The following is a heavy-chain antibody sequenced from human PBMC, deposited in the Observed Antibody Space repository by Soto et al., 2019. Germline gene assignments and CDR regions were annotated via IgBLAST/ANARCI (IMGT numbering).Heavy chain of an antibody. CDR3: ARDRHYSGMATISRDWGSGYYYYGMDV. D-gene: IGHD5-12*01. CDR2: ISAYNGNT. Sequence: QVQLVQSGAEVKKPGASVKVSCKASGYTFTSYGISWVRQAPGQGPEWMGWISAYNGNTNYAQKLQGRVTMTTDTSTSPAYMELRSLRSDDTAVYSCARDRHYSGMATISRDWGSGYYYYGMDVWGQGTTVTVSS. V-gene: IGHV1-18*01. CDR1: GYTFTSYG. J-gene: IGHJ6*02.